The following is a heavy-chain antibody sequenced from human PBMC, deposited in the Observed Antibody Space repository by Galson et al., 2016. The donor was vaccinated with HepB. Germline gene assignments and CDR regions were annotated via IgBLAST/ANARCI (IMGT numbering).Heavy chain of an antibody. V-gene: IGHV1-3*01. CDR3: ARDQGSGWGLGYFDY. CDR1: GYTFNSYA. J-gene: IGHJ4*02. D-gene: IGHD6-19*01. CDR2: INAGNGNT. Sequence: SVKVSCKASGYTFNSYAIHWVRQAPRQRLEWMGWINAGNGNTKYSQKFQGRVTITRDTSASTAYMELSSLRSEDTAVYYCARDQGSGWGLGYFDYWGQGTQVTVSS.